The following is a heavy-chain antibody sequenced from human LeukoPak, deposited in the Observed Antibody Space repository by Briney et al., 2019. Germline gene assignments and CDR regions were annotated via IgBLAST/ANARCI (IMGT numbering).Heavy chain of an antibody. CDR3: AKAPSGLPSQSSIVLGH. Sequence: GGSLRPSCAASGFTFSSYAISWVRQAPGKGLEWVSTISFSGDSTYYADSVKGRFTISRDNSKNTLYLQMNSLRAEDTAVYYCAKAPSGLPSQSSIVLGHWGQGTLVTVSS. CDR2: ISFSGDST. J-gene: IGHJ4*02. V-gene: IGHV3-23*01. D-gene: IGHD3-22*01. CDR1: GFTFSSYA.